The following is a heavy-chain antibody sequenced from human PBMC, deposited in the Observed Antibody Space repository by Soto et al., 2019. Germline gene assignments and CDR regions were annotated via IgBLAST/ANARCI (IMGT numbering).Heavy chain of an antibody. J-gene: IGHJ5*02. V-gene: IGHV4-31*03. CDR2: IHHNGNA. D-gene: IGHD2-21*01. CDR3: ARVGSTCSSYKNYFDP. Sequence: SETPALPCTVSGDSPISGGYYWGGVRQHPEKSLEGVGDIHHNGNAYSNPPLESRVTMSVDTSKNQPFLNLTSVTAAHTAVYYSARVGSTCSSYKNYFDPWGQGTPVTGSS. CDR1: GDSPISGGYY.